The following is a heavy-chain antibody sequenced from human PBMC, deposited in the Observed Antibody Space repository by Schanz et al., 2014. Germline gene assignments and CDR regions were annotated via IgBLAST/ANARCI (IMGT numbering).Heavy chain of an antibody. CDR2: IIPITGIT. D-gene: IGHD5-12*01. J-gene: IGHJ4*02. Sequence: QVPLVQSGAEVKKPGSSVKVSCKASGDPFRSYTINWVRHAPGQGLEWMGRIIPITGITNYAQKFQGRVTFTADKSTSTAFLEVNSLRSEDTAVYYCARTGYDPSLTHWGQGTLVTVSS. CDR3: ARTGYDPSLTH. CDR1: GDPFRSYT. V-gene: IGHV1-69*02.